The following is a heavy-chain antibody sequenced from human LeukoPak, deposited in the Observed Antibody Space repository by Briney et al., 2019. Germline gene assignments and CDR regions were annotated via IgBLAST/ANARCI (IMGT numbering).Heavy chain of an antibody. D-gene: IGHD4-23*01. CDR3: ARVDYDYGGPN. Sequence: GGSLRLSCAASGFTFSSYAMSWVRQAPGKGLEWVSAISGSGGSTYYADSVKGRFTISRDNSKNTLYLQMNSLRAEDTAVYYCARVDYDYGGPNWGQGTLVTVSS. J-gene: IGHJ4*02. CDR1: GFTFSSYA. V-gene: IGHV3-23*01. CDR2: ISGSGGST.